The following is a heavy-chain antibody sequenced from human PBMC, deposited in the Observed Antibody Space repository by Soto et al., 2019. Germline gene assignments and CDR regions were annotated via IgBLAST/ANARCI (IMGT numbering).Heavy chain of an antibody. CDR2: VSGSGGST. J-gene: IGHJ4*02. CDR1: GFTFSSYA. D-gene: IGHD6-13*01. V-gene: IGHV3-23*01. CDR3: ARRGPGTYFDY. Sequence: EVQLLESGGGLVQPGGSLRLSCAASGFTFSSYAMRWVRQDPGKGLEWVSAVSGSGGSTYYADSVKGRFTISRDNSKNTRYLQMNSLRAEDTAVYYCARRGPGTYFDYWGQGTLVTVSS.